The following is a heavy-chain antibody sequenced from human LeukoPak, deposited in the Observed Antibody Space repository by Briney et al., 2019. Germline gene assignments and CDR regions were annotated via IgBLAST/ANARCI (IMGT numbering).Heavy chain of an antibody. V-gene: IGHV4-30-4*01. CDR1: GASIRSGDYH. CDR2: IYDSGST. Sequence: SETLSLTCTVSGASIRSGDYHWSWIRQPPGKGLEWIGYIYDSGSTYYNPSLKSRITISVDTSENRFSLKLSSVTATDTAVYYCARDCSGGSCYGAFDIWGQGTMVTVSS. D-gene: IGHD2-15*01. J-gene: IGHJ3*02. CDR3: ARDCSGGSCYGAFDI.